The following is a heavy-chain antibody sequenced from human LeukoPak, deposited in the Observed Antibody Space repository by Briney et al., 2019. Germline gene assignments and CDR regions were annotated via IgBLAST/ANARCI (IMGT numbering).Heavy chain of an antibody. V-gene: IGHV4-34*01. Sequence: SETLSLTCAVYGGSFSGYYWSWIRQPPGKGLEWIGEINHSGSTNYNPSLKSRVTISVDTSKNQFSLKLSPVTAADTAVYYCAREGGGTLYYYYYYYMDVWGKGTTVTVSS. D-gene: IGHD1-14*01. J-gene: IGHJ6*03. CDR3: AREGGGTLYYYYYYYMDV. CDR1: GGSFSGYY. CDR2: INHSGST.